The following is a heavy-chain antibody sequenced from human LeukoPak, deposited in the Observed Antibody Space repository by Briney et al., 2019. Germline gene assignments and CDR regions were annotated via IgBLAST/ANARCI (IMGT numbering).Heavy chain of an antibody. Sequence: SETLSLTCTVSGGSISSGDYYWSWIRQPPGKGLEWIGYIYYSGSTYYNPSLKSRVTISVDTSKKQFSLKLSSVTAADTAVYYCARDLLNEGNHLDYWGQGTLVTVSS. V-gene: IGHV4-30-4*01. D-gene: IGHD4-23*01. CDR1: GGSISSGDYY. CDR3: ARDLLNEGNHLDY. J-gene: IGHJ4*02. CDR2: IYYSGST.